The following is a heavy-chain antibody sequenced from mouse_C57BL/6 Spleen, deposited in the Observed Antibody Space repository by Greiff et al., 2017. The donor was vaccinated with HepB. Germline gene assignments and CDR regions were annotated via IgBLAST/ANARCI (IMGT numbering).Heavy chain of an antibody. J-gene: IGHJ4*01. CDR2: IDPSDSET. CDR1: GYTFTSYW. V-gene: IGHV1-52*01. CDR3: ARDLGAMDY. Sequence: VQLQQSGAELVRPGSSVKLSCKASGYTFTSYWMQWVKQRPIQGLEWIGNIDPSDSETHYNQKFKDKATLTVDKSSSTAYMQLSSLTSEDSAVYYCARDLGAMDYWGQGTSVTVSS.